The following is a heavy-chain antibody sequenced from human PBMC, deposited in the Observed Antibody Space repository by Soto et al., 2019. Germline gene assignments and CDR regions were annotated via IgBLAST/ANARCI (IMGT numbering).Heavy chain of an antibody. CDR3: ARFSGWYGQCYFVC. J-gene: IGHJ4*02. Sequence: DVQLVETGGGLIQPGGSLRLSCAASGFIVSSSYMSWVRQAPGKGLVWVSVLYSDGRTYYADSVKGRFTISRDNSKTTLYLQMNSLSAEDTAVYYCARFSGWYGQCYFVCWCQGTLVTVSS. CDR2: LYSDGRT. CDR1: GFIVSSSY. V-gene: IGHV3-53*02. D-gene: IGHD6-13*01.